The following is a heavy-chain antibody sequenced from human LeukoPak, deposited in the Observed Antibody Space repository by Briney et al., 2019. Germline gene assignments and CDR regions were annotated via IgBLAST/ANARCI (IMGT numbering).Heavy chain of an antibody. V-gene: IGHV3-53*01. Sequence: GGSLRLSCAASGFTVSSNYMSWVRQAPGKGLEWVSVIYSGGSTYYADSVKGRFTISRDNSKNTLYLQMNSLRAEDTAVYYCARVRAGYSSSWYYYYYMDVWGKGTTVTISS. J-gene: IGHJ6*03. D-gene: IGHD6-13*01. CDR2: IYSGGST. CDR1: GFTVSSNY. CDR3: ARVRAGYSSSWYYYYYMDV.